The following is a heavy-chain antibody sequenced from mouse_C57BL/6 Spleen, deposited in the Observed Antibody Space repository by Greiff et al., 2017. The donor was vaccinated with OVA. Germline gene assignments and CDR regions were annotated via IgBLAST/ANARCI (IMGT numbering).Heavy chain of an antibody. Sequence: VQLQQSGPELVKPGASVKMSCKASGYTFTDYYMHWVKQSHGKSLEWIGYIYPNSGGNDYNQKFKGKATLNVDTSYSTAYMELRVLTSEDSAVYYCARSFYDYGRGAWLAYWGQGTLVTLSA. J-gene: IGHJ3*01. CDR3: ARSFYDYGRGAWLAY. CDR2: IYPNSGGN. CDR1: GYTFTDYY. V-gene: IGHV1-34*01. D-gene: IGHD2-4*01.